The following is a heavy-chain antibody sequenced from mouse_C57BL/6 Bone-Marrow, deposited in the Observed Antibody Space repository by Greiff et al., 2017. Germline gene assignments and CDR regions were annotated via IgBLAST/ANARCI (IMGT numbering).Heavy chain of an antibody. J-gene: IGHJ1*03. V-gene: IGHV14-2*01. D-gene: IGHD1-1*01. CDR2: IDPEDGET. CDR1: GFNIKDYY. Sequence: VQLKQSGAELVKPGASVKLSCTASGFNIKDYYMHWVKQRTEQGLEWIGRIDPEDGETKYAPKFQGKATITADTSSNTAYLQLSSLTAEDTAVYYCARSPYGSSPYWYFDVWGTGTTVTVSA. CDR3: ARSPYGSSPYWYFDV.